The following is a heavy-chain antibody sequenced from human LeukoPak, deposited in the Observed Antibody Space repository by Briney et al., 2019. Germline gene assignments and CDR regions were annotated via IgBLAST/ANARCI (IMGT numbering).Heavy chain of an antibody. D-gene: IGHD3-22*01. J-gene: IGHJ4*02. CDR2: IIPIFGTA. CDR1: GGTFSSYA. CDR3: ARVSPTNYDSTGFYLYYFDY. V-gene: IGHV1-69*06. Sequence: SVRVSCKASGGTFSSYAINWVRQAPGQGLEWMGGIIPIFGTANFAQKFQGRVTITADKSTSTAYMELSSLRSEDTAVYYCARVSPTNYDSTGFYLYYFDYWGQGTLVTVSS.